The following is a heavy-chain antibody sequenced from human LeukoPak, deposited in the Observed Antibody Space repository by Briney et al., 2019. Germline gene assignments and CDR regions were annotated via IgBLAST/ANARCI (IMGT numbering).Heavy chain of an antibody. CDR2: MNPNSGNT. Sequence: GASVKVSCKASGYTSTSYDINWVRQATGQGLEWMGWMNPNSGNTGYAQKFQGRVTITRNTSISTAYMELSSLRSEDTAVYYCARSRSGSSSWYTPFRYWGQGTLVTVSS. J-gene: IGHJ4*02. D-gene: IGHD6-13*01. CDR3: ARSRSGSSSWYTPFRY. CDR1: GYTSTSYD. V-gene: IGHV1-8*03.